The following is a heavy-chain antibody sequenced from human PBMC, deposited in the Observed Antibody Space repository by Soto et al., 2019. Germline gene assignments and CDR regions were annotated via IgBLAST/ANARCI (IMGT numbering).Heavy chain of an antibody. V-gene: IGHV4-31*03. Sequence: PSETLSLTCTVSGGAISSGGYYWSWIRQHPWNGLEWIGYIYYSGSTYYNPSLKSRVTISVDTSKNQFSLKLSSVTAADTAVYYCARGRHSRNYYDSSGYEDYWGQGTLVTVSS. CDR2: IYYSGST. D-gene: IGHD3-22*01. CDR1: GGAISSGGYY. CDR3: ARGRHSRNYYDSSGYEDY. J-gene: IGHJ4*02.